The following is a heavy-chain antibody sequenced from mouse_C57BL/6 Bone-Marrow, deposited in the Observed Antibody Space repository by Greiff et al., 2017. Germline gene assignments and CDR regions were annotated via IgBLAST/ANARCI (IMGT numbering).Heavy chain of an antibody. V-gene: IGHV1-80*01. CDR2: INRGDGDT. J-gene: IGHJ2*01. Sequence: QVQLLQSGAELVKPGASVKISCKASGYAFSSYWMNWVKQRPGKGLEWIGQINRGDGDTNYNGKFKGKATLTADKSSSTAYMQLSSLTYEDSAVYFCARYSSYDFDYWGQGTTLTVSS. CDR1: GYAFSSYW. D-gene: IGHD1-1*01. CDR3: ARYSSYDFDY.